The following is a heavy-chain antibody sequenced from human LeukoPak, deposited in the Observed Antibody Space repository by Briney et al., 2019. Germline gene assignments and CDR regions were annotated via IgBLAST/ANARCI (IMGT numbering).Heavy chain of an antibody. D-gene: IGHD3-10*01. CDR2: IYTSGST. J-gene: IGHJ3*02. CDR3: ARRPDGSGSLDAFDI. CDR1: GGSISSYY. V-gene: IGHV4-4*09. Sequence: SKTLSLTCTVSGGSISSYYWSWIRQPPGKGLEWIGYIYTSGSTNYNPSLKSRVTISVDTSKNQFSLKLSSVTAADTAVYYCARRPDGSGSLDAFDIWGQGTMVTVSS.